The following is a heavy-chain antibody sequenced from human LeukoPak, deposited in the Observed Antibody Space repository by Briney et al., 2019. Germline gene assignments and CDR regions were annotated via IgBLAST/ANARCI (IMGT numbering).Heavy chain of an antibody. CDR3: ARETDGYNFYSDY. D-gene: IGHD5-24*01. J-gene: IGHJ4*02. Sequence: GGSLRLSCAASGFTFSSYWMSWVRQAPGKGLEWVANIKQDGSEKYYVDSVKGRFTISRDNAKNSLYLQMNSLRAEDTAVYYCARETDGYNFYSDYWGQGTLVTVSS. CDR2: IKQDGSEK. V-gene: IGHV3-7*01. CDR1: GFTFSSYW.